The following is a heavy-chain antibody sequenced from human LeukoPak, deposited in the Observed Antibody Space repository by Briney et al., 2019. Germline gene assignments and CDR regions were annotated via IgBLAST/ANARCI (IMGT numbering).Heavy chain of an antibody. CDR1: GGSIRSYY. CDR3: TRENGAFSPFGY. D-gene: IGHD2-8*01. Sequence: SETLSLTCTVSGGSIRSYYWSWIRQPPGQGLEWIGEVSLTGLTNYNPSLSSRVIMALDTSKNHLSLNLTSVTAADTAVYYCTRENGAFSPFGYWGQGTLVTVPS. V-gene: IGHV4-59*12. J-gene: IGHJ4*02. CDR2: VSLTGLT.